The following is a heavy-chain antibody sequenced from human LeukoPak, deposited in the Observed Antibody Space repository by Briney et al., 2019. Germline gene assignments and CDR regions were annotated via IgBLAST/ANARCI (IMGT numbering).Heavy chain of an antibody. Sequence: SETLSLTCTVSGGSISSSSYYWGWIRQPPGKGLEWIGSIYYSGSTYYNPSLKSRVTISVDTSKNRFSLKLSSVTAADTAVYYCARDSSSWYLAHWGQGTLVTVSS. J-gene: IGHJ4*02. CDR3: ARDSSSWYLAH. D-gene: IGHD6-13*01. CDR1: GGSISSSSYY. V-gene: IGHV4-39*07. CDR2: IYYSGST.